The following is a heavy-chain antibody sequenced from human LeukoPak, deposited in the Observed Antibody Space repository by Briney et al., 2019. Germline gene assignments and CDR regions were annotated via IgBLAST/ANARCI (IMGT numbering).Heavy chain of an antibody. Sequence: SETLSLTCAVYGGSFSGYYWSWIRQPPGKGLEWIGEINHSGSTNYNPSLKSRVTISVDTSKNQFSLKLSSVTAADTAVYYCARTRRDGYNFGYWGQGTPVTVSS. J-gene: IGHJ4*02. CDR3: ARTRRDGYNFGY. D-gene: IGHD5-12*01. CDR1: GGSFSGYY. V-gene: IGHV4-34*01. CDR2: INHSGST.